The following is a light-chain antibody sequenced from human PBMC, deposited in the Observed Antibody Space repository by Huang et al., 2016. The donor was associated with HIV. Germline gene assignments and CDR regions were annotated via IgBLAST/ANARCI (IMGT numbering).Light chain of an antibody. CDR2: GAS. J-gene: IGKJ4*01. Sequence: EIIMTQSPATLSVSPGERVTLSCRASQNIVGNLAWYQQRPGQAPRLHIYGASTSATDVPARFSGSGSETDFTLTISSLQSEDFAVYYCQQYYDWPPLTFGGGTKVEVK. V-gene: IGKV3-15*01. CDR3: QQYYDWPPLT. CDR1: QNIVGN.